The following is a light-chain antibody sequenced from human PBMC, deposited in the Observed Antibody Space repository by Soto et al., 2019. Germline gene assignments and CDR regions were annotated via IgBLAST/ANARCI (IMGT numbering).Light chain of an antibody. J-gene: IGKJ1*01. CDR1: QTISFY. V-gene: IGKV1-39*01. CDR3: QQYSAKWA. CDR2: AAS. Sequence: DIQMAQSPSSLSASVGDRVTITCRASQTISFYLNWYQQRPGKAPNLLIYAASTLQTGVPSRFSGSGSGTEFTLTISSLQPDDFATYYCQQYSAKWAFGQGTKVDIK.